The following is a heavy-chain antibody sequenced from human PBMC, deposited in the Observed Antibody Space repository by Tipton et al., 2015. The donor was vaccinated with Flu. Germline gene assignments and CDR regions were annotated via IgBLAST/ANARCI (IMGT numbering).Heavy chain of an antibody. Sequence: GLVKPSETLSLTCTVSGGSISSNNYYWGWIRQPPGKGLEWIGSIYFGGHPYYNPSLKSRVTISIDTSKNQFSLRLNSVTAADTAVYYCARRYSDPSFGWFDPWGQGTLVTVSS. CDR2: IYFGGHP. D-gene: IGHD2-15*01. V-gene: IGHV4-39*01. CDR1: GGSISSNNYY. J-gene: IGHJ5*02. CDR3: ARRYSDPSFGWFDP.